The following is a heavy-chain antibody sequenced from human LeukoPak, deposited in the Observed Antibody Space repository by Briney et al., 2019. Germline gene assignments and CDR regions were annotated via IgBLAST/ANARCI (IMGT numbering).Heavy chain of an antibody. CDR1: GFTFSSYA. D-gene: IGHD4-23*01. CDR3: ARGRGADYGGNSGYFDY. CDR2: ISYDGSNK. Sequence: QPGGSLRLSCAASGFTFSSYAMHWVRQAPGKGLEWVAVISYDGSNKYYADSVKGRFTISRDNSKNTLYLQMNSLRAEDTAVYYCARGRGADYGGNSGYFDYWGQGTLVTVSS. J-gene: IGHJ4*02. V-gene: IGHV3-30-3*01.